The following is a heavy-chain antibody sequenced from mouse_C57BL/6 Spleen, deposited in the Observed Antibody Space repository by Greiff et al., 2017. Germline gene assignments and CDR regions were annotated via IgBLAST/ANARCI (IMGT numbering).Heavy chain of an antibody. D-gene: IGHD2-2*01. CDR3: ARSRYGYAPYYFDD. V-gene: IGHV1-72*01. Sequence: QVQLQQPGAELVKPGASVKLSCKASGYTFTSYWMHWVKQRPGRGLEWIGMIDPNSGGTKYNEKFKSKATLTVDKPSSTAYMQLSSLTSEDSAVYYCARSRYGYAPYYFDDWGKGTTLTVSS. CDR2: IDPNSGGT. CDR1: GYTFTSYW. J-gene: IGHJ2*01.